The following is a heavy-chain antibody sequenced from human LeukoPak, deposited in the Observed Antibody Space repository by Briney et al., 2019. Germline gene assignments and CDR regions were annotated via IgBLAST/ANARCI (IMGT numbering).Heavy chain of an antibody. J-gene: IGHJ5*02. V-gene: IGHV3-48*03. Sequence: GGSLRLSCAASGFTFSSYEMNWVRQAPGKGLEWVSYISSSGNTIYYADSVKGRFTISRDNAKNSLYLQMNSLRAEDTAVYHCAREDPRIIGYCSGGSCNWFDPWGQGTLVTVSS. CDR1: GFTFSSYE. D-gene: IGHD2-15*01. CDR3: AREDPRIIGYCSGGSCNWFDP. CDR2: ISSSGNTI.